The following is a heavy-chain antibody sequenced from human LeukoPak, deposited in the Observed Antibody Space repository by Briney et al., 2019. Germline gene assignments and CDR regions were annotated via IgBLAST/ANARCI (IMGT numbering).Heavy chain of an antibody. J-gene: IGHJ6*02. CDR3: AKGKDLYYYYGMDV. Sequence: GGSLRLSCAASGFTFSGSAMHWVRQASGKGLEWVGRIRSKANSYATAYAASVKGRFTISRDDSKNTAYLQMNSLKTEDTAVYYCAKGKDLYYYYGMDVWGQGATVTVSS. V-gene: IGHV3-73*01. CDR2: IRSKANSYAT. CDR1: GFTFSGSA. D-gene: IGHD2-15*01.